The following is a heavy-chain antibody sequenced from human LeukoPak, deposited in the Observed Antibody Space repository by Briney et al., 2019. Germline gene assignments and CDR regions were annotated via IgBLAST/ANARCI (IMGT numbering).Heavy chain of an antibody. CDR1: GFTFSNYE. D-gene: IGHD1-1*01. Sequence: GGSLRHSCAASGFTFSNYEMNWVRQAPGKGLEWVAYISESGSLIYYADSVMGRFTISRDNSKNSLFLQMSSLRAEDTAVYYCARDSGSGTTGNEFDYWGQGTLVSVSS. V-gene: IGHV3-48*03. J-gene: IGHJ4*02. CDR2: ISESGSLI. CDR3: ARDSGSGTTGNEFDY.